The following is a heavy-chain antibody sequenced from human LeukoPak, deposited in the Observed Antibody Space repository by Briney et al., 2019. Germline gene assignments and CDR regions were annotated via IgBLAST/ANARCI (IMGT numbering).Heavy chain of an antibody. CDR1: EFTFNHYA. J-gene: IGHJ4*02. CDR2: ISSASTYI. Sequence: NPGGSLRLSCAASEFTFNHYAMSWVRQAPGKGLEWVSSISSASTYIYYADSVKGRFTISRDNAKNSLFLQLNGLRAEDTAVYYCASDQDYSNAVGHFDSWGQGTLVTVSS. CDR3: ASDQDYSNAVGHFDS. V-gene: IGHV3-21*01. D-gene: IGHD4-11*01.